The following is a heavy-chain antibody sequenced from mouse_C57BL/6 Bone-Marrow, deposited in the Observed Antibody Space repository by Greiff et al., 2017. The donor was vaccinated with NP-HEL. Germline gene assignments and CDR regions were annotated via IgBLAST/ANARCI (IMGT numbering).Heavy chain of an antibody. V-gene: IGHV1-76*01. D-gene: IGHD2-5*01. CDR3: ARARESNYDYAMDY. CDR2: IYPGSGNT. Sequence: QVQLKESGAELVRPGASVKLSCKASGYTFTDYYINWVKQRPGQGLEWIARIYPGSGNTYYNEKFKGKATLTAEKSSSTAYMQLSSLTSEDSAVYFCARARESNYDYAMDYWGQGTSVTVSS. J-gene: IGHJ4*01. CDR1: GYTFTDYY.